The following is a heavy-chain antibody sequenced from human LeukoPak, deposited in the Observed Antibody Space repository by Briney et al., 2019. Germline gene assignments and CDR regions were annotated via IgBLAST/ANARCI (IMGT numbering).Heavy chain of an antibody. Sequence: AAVKVSCKASGYTFTGYYMHWVRQAPGQGLEWMGWINPNSGGTNYAQKFQGRVTMTRDTSISTAYMELSSLRSEDTAVYYCARGYYDSSGYYYYFDYWGQGTLVTVSS. CDR3: ARGYYDSSGYYYYFDY. J-gene: IGHJ4*02. D-gene: IGHD3-22*01. CDR2: INPNSGGT. CDR1: GYTFTGYY. V-gene: IGHV1-2*02.